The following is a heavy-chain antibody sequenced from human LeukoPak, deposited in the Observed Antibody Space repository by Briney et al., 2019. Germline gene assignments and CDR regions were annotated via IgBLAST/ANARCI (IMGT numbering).Heavy chain of an antibody. V-gene: IGHV4-59*08. CDR2: IYCSGST. Sequence: SETLSLTCTVSGGSISSYYWSWIRQPPVKGLEWIGYIYCSGSTNYNPSLKSRVTISVDTSKNQFSLKLSSVTAADTAVYYCARHHIAAALNWYDPWGQGTLVTVSS. CDR1: GGSISSYY. CDR3: ARHHIAAALNWYDP. J-gene: IGHJ5*02. D-gene: IGHD6-13*01.